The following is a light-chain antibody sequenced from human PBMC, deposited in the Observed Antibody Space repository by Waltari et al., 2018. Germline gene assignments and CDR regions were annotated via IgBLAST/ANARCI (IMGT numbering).Light chain of an antibody. CDR2: ASS. J-gene: IGKJ2*01. Sequence: DIQMTQSPSSLSASVGDRVTITCRASQSISSYFNWYQQKPGKAPKLLIYASSSLQSGVPSRFSGRGSGTDFTLTISSLQPEDFATYYCQQSYSTPPTFGQGTKLEIK. V-gene: IGKV1-39*01. CDR1: QSISSY. CDR3: QQSYSTPPT.